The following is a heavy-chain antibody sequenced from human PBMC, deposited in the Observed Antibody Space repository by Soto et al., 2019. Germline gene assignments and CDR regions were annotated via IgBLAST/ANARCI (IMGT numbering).Heavy chain of an antibody. CDR3: MRSHGAY. J-gene: IGHJ4*02. Sequence: QVQLQESGPGLVKTSETLSLTCTVSGGSVSSGPYHWNWVRQPPGKGLEWIGHLSYSGTANYSPSLRGRVTMATDTSKNQFSLMLTSVTAADTAVYYCMRSHGAYWGQGTLVTVSP. CDR1: GGSVSSGPYH. CDR2: LSYSGTA. D-gene: IGHD2-8*01. V-gene: IGHV4-61*01.